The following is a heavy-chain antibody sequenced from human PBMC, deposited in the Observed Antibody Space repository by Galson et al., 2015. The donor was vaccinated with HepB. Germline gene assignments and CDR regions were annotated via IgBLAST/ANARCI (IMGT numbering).Heavy chain of an antibody. Sequence: SVKVSCKASGATFIRYTITWVRQAPGQGLEWMGGIIPIVGSAIYAQKFQDRVTITADESTGTVYMELSSLTSADTAVYYCARDVHCTSTSCYTDTPYEMDVWGRGTTVTVSS. J-gene: IGHJ6*02. CDR3: ARDVHCTSTSCYTDTPYEMDV. CDR2: IIPIVGSA. CDR1: GATFIRYT. D-gene: IGHD2-2*02. V-gene: IGHV1-69*13.